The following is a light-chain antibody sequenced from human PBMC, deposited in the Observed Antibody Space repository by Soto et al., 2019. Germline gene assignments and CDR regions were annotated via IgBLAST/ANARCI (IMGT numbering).Light chain of an antibody. CDR3: SSYAGRNSYV. V-gene: IGLV2-8*01. J-gene: IGLJ1*01. CDR2: EVS. CDR1: SSDVGSYNY. Sequence: QSVLTQPPSASGSPGQSVTISCTGTSSDVGSYNYVSWYQQHPGKAPKLMIYEVSKRPSGVPDRFSGSKPGNTASLTVSGLQAEDEADYYCSSYAGRNSYVFGTGTKLTVL.